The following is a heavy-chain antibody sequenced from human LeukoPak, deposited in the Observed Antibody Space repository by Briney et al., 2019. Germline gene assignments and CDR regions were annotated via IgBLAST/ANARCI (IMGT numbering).Heavy chain of an antibody. V-gene: IGHV4-39*01. CDR3: ARLRLGAAAGKGTDMSYYYYGMDV. CDR1: GGSISNTSYY. CDR2: IYYGGNT. D-gene: IGHD6-13*01. Sequence: SSETLSLTCTVSGGSISNTSYYWGWIRQPPGKGLEWIGSIYYGGNTYYNPSLKSRVTISVDTSKNQFSLKLSSVTAADTAVYYCARLRLGAAAGKGTDMSYYYYGMDVWGQGTTVTVSS. J-gene: IGHJ6*02.